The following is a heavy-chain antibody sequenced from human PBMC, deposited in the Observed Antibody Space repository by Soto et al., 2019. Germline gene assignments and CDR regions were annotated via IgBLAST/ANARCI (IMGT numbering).Heavy chain of an antibody. V-gene: IGHV3-48*02. Sequence: GGSLRLSCAASGFTFRSYTMAGLRQAPGKGLEWVSPISGRSRTIYYADSVQGRFTISRDNAKNPLYLKMNSLRDEDTAVYYFARAPMVRGVIPTYDLDYWGKGTLVTVSS. D-gene: IGHD3-10*01. CDR2: ISGRSRTI. CDR1: GFTFRSYT. J-gene: IGHJ4*02. CDR3: ARAPMVRGVIPTYDLDY.